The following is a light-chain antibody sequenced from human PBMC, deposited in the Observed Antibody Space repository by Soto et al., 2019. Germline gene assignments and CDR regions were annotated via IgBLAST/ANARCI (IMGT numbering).Light chain of an antibody. CDR3: QQYGSSPPLT. J-gene: IGKJ4*01. CDR2: GAS. CDR1: QSVSSSY. V-gene: IGKV3-20*01. Sequence: EFVLTQSPGTLSLSPGERATLSCRASQSVSSSYLAWYQQKPGQAPRILIYGASTSATGIPDRFSGSGSGTDFTITISRLEPEDFALYYCQQYGSSPPLTFGGGTKVEIK.